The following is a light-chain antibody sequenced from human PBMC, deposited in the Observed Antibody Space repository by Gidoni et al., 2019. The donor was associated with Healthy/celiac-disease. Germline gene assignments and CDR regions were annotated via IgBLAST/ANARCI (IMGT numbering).Light chain of an antibody. CDR3: CSYAGSSTPVV. V-gene: IGLV2-23*02. Sequence: QSALTQPASVSESPGQSITIAVTGTSSDVGSYNLVYWYQQPPANAPQLMLYAVSKRPTGVSNRFSGSKSGNTASLTISGLQAEDDADYYCCSYAGSSTPVVFGGGPKLTVL. J-gene: IGLJ2*01. CDR1: SSDVGSYNL. CDR2: AVS.